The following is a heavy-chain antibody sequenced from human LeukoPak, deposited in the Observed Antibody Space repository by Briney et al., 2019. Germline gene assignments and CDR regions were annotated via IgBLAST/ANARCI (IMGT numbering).Heavy chain of an antibody. J-gene: IGHJ4*02. D-gene: IGHD3-10*01. CDR1: GFTFSSYS. CDR3: ASLLLWFGELLSY. CDR2: ISSSSSYI. Sequence: GGSLRLSCAASGFTFSSYSMNWVRQAPGKGLEWVPSISSSSSYIYYADSVKGRFTISRDNAKNSLYLQMNSLRAEDTAVYYCASLLLWFGELLSYWGQGTLVTVSS. V-gene: IGHV3-21*01.